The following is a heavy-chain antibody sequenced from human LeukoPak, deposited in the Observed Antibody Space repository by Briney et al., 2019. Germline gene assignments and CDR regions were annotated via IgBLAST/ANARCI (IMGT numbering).Heavy chain of an antibody. CDR2: ISAYNGDT. J-gene: IGHJ5*02. CDR3: AREWGDWVVVVAATYNWFDP. Sequence: GASVKVSCKASGYTFNKYGISWVRQAPGQGLEWMGWISAYNGDTNYAQKLQGRVTMTTDTSTSTAYMELSSLRSEDTAVYYCAREWGDWVVVVAATYNWFDPWGQGTLVTVSS. CDR1: GYTFNKYG. V-gene: IGHV1-18*01. D-gene: IGHD2-15*01.